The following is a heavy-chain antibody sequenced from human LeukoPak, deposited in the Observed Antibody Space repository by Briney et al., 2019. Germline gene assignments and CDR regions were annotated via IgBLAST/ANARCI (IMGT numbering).Heavy chain of an antibody. V-gene: IGHV3-23*01. CDR2: ISGTGGST. CDR1: GFTFSSYA. D-gene: IGHD4-17*01. J-gene: IGHJ1*01. Sequence: GGSLRLSCAASGFTFSSYAMSWVRQAPGKGLEWVSVISGTGGSTYYADSVKDRFTISRDNSKNTLYLQVNSLRVEDTAVYYCAKEIYGDSTGGRFQHWGQGTLVTVSS. CDR3: AKEIYGDSTGGRFQH.